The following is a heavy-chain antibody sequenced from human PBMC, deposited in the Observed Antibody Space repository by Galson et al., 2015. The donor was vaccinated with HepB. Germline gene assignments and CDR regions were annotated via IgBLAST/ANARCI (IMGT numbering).Heavy chain of an antibody. Sequence: SLRLSCAASGFTVSSNYMSWVRQAPGKGLEWVSVIYSGGSTYYADSVKGRFTISRDNSKNTLYLQMNSLRAEDTAVYYCARALEALVGAAWGQGTLVTVSS. CDR1: GFTVSSNY. D-gene: IGHD1-26*01. CDR3: ARALEALVGAA. CDR2: IYSGGST. V-gene: IGHV3-66*01. J-gene: IGHJ4*02.